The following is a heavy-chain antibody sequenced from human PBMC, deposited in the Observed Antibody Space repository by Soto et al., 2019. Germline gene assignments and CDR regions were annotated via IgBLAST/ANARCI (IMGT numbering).Heavy chain of an antibody. CDR3: TRHMLGSLPTYYYYYGMDV. CDR1: GFTFSGSA. Sequence: GGSLRLSCAASGFTFSGSAMHWVRQASGKGLEWVGRIRSKANSYATAYAASVKGRFTISRDDSKNTAYLQMNSLKTEDTAVYYCTRHMLGSLPTYYYYYGMDVWGQGTTVTVSS. J-gene: IGHJ6*02. CDR2: IRSKANSYAT. V-gene: IGHV3-73*01. D-gene: IGHD2-8*01.